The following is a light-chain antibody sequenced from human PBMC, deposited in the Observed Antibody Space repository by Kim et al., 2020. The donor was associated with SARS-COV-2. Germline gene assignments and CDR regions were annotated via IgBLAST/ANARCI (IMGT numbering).Light chain of an antibody. Sequence: SYELTQDPAVSVALGQTVSITCQGDSLRDYDASWYQQKSRQAPVLVIYGKNNRPSGIPDRFSGSSSGNTASLTLTGAQAEDEADYYCNSRDSSGNQWVFGGVAQLTVL. CDR3: NSRDSSGNQWV. CDR2: GKN. CDR1: SLRDYD. J-gene: IGLJ3*02. V-gene: IGLV3-19*01.